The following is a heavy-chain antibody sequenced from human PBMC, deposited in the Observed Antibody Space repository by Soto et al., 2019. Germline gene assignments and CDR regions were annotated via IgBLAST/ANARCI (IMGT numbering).Heavy chain of an antibody. CDR3: ARAQRIQLWASGMDV. CDR2: IIPVFGTV. V-gene: IGHV1-69*13. Sequence: SVKVSCKASGGTFSSYVISWVRQAPGQGLEWMGWIIPVFGTVNYAQKFQGRVTITADESTTTAYMELRSLRSEDAAVYYCARAQRIQLWASGMDVWGQGTTVTVSS. D-gene: IGHD5-18*01. J-gene: IGHJ6*02. CDR1: GGTFSSYV.